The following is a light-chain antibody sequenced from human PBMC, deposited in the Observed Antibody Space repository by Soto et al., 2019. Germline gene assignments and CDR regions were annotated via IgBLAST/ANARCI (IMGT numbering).Light chain of an antibody. CDR1: HRVAGY. Sequence: EILMTQSPATLSVSPGERATLSCRASHRVAGYLAWYQQKPGQAPRLLIYDASNMSTVIPARFSGSGSGTDFTLTISSLEPEDFAVYYCQQRSNWPRTFGQGTKVDI. J-gene: IGKJ1*01. CDR2: DAS. V-gene: IGKV3-11*01. CDR3: QQRSNWPRT.